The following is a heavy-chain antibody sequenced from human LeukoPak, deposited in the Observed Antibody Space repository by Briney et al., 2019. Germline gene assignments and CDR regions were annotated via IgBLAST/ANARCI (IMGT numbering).Heavy chain of an antibody. CDR2: IYYSGIT. V-gene: IGHV4-59*01. CDR3: AREGFCSGGTCSNWFDP. D-gene: IGHD2-15*01. Sequence: SETLSLTCTVSGGSISSYYWSWIRQPPGKGLEWIGYIYYSGITNYNPSLKSRVTISVDTSQNQFSLKLSSVTAADTAVYYCAREGFCSGGTCSNWFDPWGQGTLVTVSS. CDR1: GGSISSYY. J-gene: IGHJ5*02.